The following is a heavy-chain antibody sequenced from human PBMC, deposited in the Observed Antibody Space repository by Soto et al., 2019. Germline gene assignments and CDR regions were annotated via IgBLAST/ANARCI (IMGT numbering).Heavy chain of an antibody. CDR1: GGSFSMYA. J-gene: IGHJ5*02. CDR2: VVPLFGTP. V-gene: IGHV1-69*01. D-gene: IGHD2-2*01. Sequence: QVQLVQSGAEVKEPGSSVKVSCKTSGGSFSMYAISWVRQAPGQGLEWLGGVVPLFGTPNYAQKFLDRVTITADDSQSTVYMELRSLRSDDTAVYYCARVVPGAEAWFGPWGQGTLVTVSS. CDR3: ARVVPGAEAWFGP.